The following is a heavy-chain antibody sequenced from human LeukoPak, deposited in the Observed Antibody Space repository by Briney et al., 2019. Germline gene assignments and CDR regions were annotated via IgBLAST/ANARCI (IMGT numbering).Heavy chain of an antibody. Sequence: GGSLRLSCAASGFTFSSHDMHWVRQAPGKGLEWVAIISYDGGKKDYADSVKGRFTISRDNSKNSLYLQMNSLRAEDTAVYYCARGGYCSGGSCYAFSTFIDYWGQGTLVTVSS. CDR2: ISYDGGKK. CDR1: GFTFSSHD. CDR3: ARGGYCSGGSCYAFSTFIDY. J-gene: IGHJ4*02. V-gene: IGHV3-33*05. D-gene: IGHD2-15*01.